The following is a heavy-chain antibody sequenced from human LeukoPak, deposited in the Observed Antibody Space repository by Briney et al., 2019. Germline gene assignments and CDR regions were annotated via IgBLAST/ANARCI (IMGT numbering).Heavy chain of an antibody. Sequence: ASVKVSCKAPGYTFTSYGISWVRQAPGQGLEWMGWISAYNGNTNYAQKLQGRVTMTTDTSTSTAYMELRSLRSDDTAVYYCVRDTTPTSGYYYPDAFHFWGQGTMVTVSS. CDR3: VRDTTPTSGYYYPDAFHF. D-gene: IGHD3-22*01. CDR1: GYTFTSYG. V-gene: IGHV1-18*01. CDR2: ISAYNGNT. J-gene: IGHJ3*01.